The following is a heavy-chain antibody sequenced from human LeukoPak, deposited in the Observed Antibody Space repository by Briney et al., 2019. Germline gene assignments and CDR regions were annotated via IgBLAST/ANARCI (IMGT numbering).Heavy chain of an antibody. D-gene: IGHD3-9*01. CDR3: ARVSDILTGYVNRFDY. CDR2: ISSSSSYI. CDR1: GFTFSSYS. J-gene: IGHJ4*02. Sequence: GGSLRLSCAASGFTFSSYSMNWVRQAPGKGLEWVSSISSSSSYIYYADSVKGRFTISRDNAKNSLYLQTNSLRAEDTAVYYCARVSDILTGYVNRFDYWGQGTLVTVSS. V-gene: IGHV3-21*01.